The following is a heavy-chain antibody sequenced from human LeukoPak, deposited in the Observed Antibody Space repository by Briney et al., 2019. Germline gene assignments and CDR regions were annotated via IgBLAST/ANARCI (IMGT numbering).Heavy chain of an antibody. D-gene: IGHD2-2*01. Sequence: GGSLRLSCAASGFTFSSYAMHWVRQAPGKGPEWVAVISYDGSNKYYADSVKGRFTISRDNSKNTLYLQMNSLRAEDTAVYYCARDPYQMYYFDYWGQGTLVTVSS. V-gene: IGHV3-30*04. CDR2: ISYDGSNK. CDR1: GFTFSSYA. CDR3: ARDPYQMYYFDY. J-gene: IGHJ4*02.